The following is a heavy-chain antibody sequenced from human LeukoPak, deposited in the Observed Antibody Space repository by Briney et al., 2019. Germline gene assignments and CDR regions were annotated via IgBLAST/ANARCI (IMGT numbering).Heavy chain of an antibody. CDR1: GYTFTGYY. Sequence: ASVKVSCKASGYTFTGYYMHWVRQGHGQGVEGMGWINPNSGGTNYAQKFQRSVPITRHTSISTAYMDLSRLRSDDTAVYYCASADILVVPAVRMFDPWGQGTLVTVSS. J-gene: IGHJ5*02. CDR3: ASADILVVPAVRMFDP. V-gene: IGHV1-2*02. CDR2: INPNSGGT. D-gene: IGHD2-2*01.